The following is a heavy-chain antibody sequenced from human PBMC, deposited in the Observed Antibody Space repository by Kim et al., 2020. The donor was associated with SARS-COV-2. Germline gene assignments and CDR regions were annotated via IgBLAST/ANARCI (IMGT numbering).Heavy chain of an antibody. CDR1: GFTFSSYA. CDR3: ARDPPSHYGEYYSDY. V-gene: IGHV3-30*04. CDR2: ISYDGSNK. Sequence: GGSLRLSCAASGFTFSSYAMHWVRQAPGKGLEWVAVISYDGSNKYYADSVKGRFTISRDNSKTTLYLQMNSLRAEDTAVYYCARDPPSHYGEYYSDYWG. D-gene: IGHD3-10*01. J-gene: IGHJ4*01.